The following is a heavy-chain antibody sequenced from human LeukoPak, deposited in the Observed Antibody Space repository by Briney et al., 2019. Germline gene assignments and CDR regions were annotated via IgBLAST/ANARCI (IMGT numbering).Heavy chain of an antibody. CDR3: ASGRYDKGYYFDY. CDR1: GFTFSTYW. CDR2: IHSDGGST. V-gene: IGHV3-74*01. Sequence: GGSLRLSCAASGFTFSTYWMHWVRQAPGKGLVWVSRIHSDGGSTSYADSVMGRFTISRDNAKNSLYLQMNSLRAEDTAVYYCASGRYDKGYYFDYWGQGTLVTVSS. J-gene: IGHJ4*02. D-gene: IGHD3-10*01.